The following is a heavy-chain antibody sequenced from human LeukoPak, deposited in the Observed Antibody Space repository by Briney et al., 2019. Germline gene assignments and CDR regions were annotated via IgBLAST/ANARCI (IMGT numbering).Heavy chain of an antibody. J-gene: IGHJ4*02. V-gene: IGHV3-30*02. D-gene: IGHD6-13*01. CDR2: IRYDGSNK. CDR3: AKFLAAAGISPFDY. Sequence: GGSLRLSCAASGFTFSSYGMHWARQAPGKGLEWVAFIRYDGSNKYYADSVKGRFTISRDNSKNTLYLQMNSLRAEDTAVYYCAKFLAAAGISPFDYWGQGTLVTVSS. CDR1: GFTFSSYG.